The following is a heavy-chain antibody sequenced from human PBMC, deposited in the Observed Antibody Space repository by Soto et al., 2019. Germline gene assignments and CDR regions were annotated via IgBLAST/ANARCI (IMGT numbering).Heavy chain of an antibody. CDR3: ASGFSSSCRREHFDY. CDR2: IYPGHSDT. J-gene: IGHJ4*02. D-gene: IGHD6-6*01. CDR1: GYSFTSYW. Sequence: PGESLKSSCKAAGYSFTSYWVGWVRQMPGKGLERVGIIYPGHSDTRYSPSFPGQVTTSADKSISTAYLQWSSLKASDTAMYYCASGFSSSCRREHFDYWGQGTLVTVSS. V-gene: IGHV5-51*01.